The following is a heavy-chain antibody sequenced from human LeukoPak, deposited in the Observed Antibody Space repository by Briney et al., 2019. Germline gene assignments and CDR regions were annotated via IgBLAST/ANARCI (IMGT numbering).Heavy chain of an antibody. CDR3: STTYYYDSSEGY. V-gene: IGHV3-15*07. Sequence: GGSLRLSCFASGSPFSDYLLNWVRQAPGKGLEWVGRIKSKTDGGTTDYAAPVKGRFTISRDDSKNTLYLQMNSLKTEDTAVYYCSTTYYYDSSEGYWGQGTLVTVSS. J-gene: IGHJ4*02. CDR1: GSPFSDYL. CDR2: IKSKTDGGTT. D-gene: IGHD3-22*01.